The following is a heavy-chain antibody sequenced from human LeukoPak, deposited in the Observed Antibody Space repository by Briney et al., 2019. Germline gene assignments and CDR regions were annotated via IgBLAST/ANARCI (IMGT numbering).Heavy chain of an antibody. CDR3: ARVLGGYFGDYDFDY. CDR2: IIPIFGTA. D-gene: IGHD4-17*01. J-gene: IGHJ4*02. V-gene: IGHV1-69*13. Sequence: SVNVSCKASGGTFSSYAISWVRQAPGQGLEWMGGIIPIFGTANYAQKFQGRVTITADESTSTAYMELSSLRSEDTAVYYCARVLGGYFGDYDFDYWGQGTLVTVSS. CDR1: GGTFSSYA.